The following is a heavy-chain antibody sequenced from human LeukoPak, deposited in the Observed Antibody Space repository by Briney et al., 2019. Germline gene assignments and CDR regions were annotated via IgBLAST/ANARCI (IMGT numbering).Heavy chain of an antibody. V-gene: IGHV1-46*01. CDR1: GYTFTDYY. J-gene: IGHJ4*02. Sequence: ASVKVSCKASGYTFTDYYMHWVRQAPGQGLEWMGIINPSSGDTTYAQKFRGRVTMTRDTSTSTVYMELSSLRSEDTAVYYCATEKYCSRTSCSGSFDYWGQGTLVTVSS. CDR3: ATEKYCSRTSCSGSFDY. D-gene: IGHD2-2*01. CDR2: INPSSGDT.